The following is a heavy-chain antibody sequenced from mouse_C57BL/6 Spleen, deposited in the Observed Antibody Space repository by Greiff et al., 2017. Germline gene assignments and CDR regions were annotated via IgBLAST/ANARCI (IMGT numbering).Heavy chain of an antibody. V-gene: IGHV1-64*01. CDR2: IHPNSGST. CDR3: ASYYDYGYSFDY. D-gene: IGHD2-4*01. CDR1: GYTFTSYW. J-gene: IGHJ2*01. Sequence: VQLQQPGAELVKPGASVKLSCKASGYTFTSYWMHWVKQRPGQGLEWIGMIHPNSGSTNYNEKFKSKATLTVDKSSSTAYMQRSSLTSEDSAVYFCASYYDYGYSFDYWGQGTPLTDSS.